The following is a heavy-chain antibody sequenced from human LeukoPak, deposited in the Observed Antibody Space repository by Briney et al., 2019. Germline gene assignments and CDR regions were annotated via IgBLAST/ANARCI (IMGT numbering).Heavy chain of an antibody. CDR2: IYYSGST. CDR3: ARGSVVDASWFDP. Sequence: PSETLSLTCTVSGGSISSYYWNWIRQPPGKGLERIGYIYYSGSTNYNPSLKSRVTISVDTSKNQFSLKLSSVTAADTAVYYCARGSVVDASWFDPWGQGTLVTVSS. CDR1: GGSISSYY. D-gene: IGHD3-16*02. V-gene: IGHV4-59*01. J-gene: IGHJ5*02.